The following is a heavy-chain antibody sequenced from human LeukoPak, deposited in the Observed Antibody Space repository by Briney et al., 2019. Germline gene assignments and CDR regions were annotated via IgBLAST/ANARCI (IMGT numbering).Heavy chain of an antibody. J-gene: IGHJ4*02. CDR2: IYYSGST. Sequence: SETLSLTCTVSGGSISSRGYYWSWIRQHPGKGPEWIGYIYYSGSTYYNPSLKSRVTISVDTSKNQFPLKLSSVTAADTAVYYCARGGDEFDYWGQGTLVTVSS. V-gene: IGHV4-31*03. CDR1: GGSISSRGYY. CDR3: ARGGDEFDY. D-gene: IGHD3-10*01.